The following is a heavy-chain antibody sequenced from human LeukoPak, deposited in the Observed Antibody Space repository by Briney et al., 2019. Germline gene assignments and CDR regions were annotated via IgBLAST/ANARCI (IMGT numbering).Heavy chain of an antibody. CDR3: ARSGGCSGGSCYSRAWFDP. V-gene: IGHV1-18*01. J-gene: IGHJ5*02. CDR1: GYTFTSYG. CDR2: ISAYNGNT. D-gene: IGHD2-15*01. Sequence: GASVKVSCKASGYTFTSYGISWVRQAPGQGLEWMGWISAYNGNTNYAQKLQGRVTMTTDTSTSTAYMELRSLRSDDTAVYYCARSGGCSGGSCYSRAWFDPWGQGTLVTVSS.